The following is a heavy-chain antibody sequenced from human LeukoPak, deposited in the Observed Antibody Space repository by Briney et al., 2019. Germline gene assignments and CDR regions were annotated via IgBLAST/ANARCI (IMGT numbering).Heavy chain of an antibody. J-gene: IGHJ4*02. CDR3: ASGGYSYVYPAHY. CDR2: ISYDGSNK. CDR1: GFTFSSYG. D-gene: IGHD5-18*01. Sequence: GGSLRLSCAASGFTFSSYGMHWVRQAPGKGLEWVAVISYDGSNKYYADSVKGQFTISRDNSKSTLYLQMNSLRAEDTAVYYCASGGYSYVYPAHYWGQGTLVTASS. V-gene: IGHV3-30*03.